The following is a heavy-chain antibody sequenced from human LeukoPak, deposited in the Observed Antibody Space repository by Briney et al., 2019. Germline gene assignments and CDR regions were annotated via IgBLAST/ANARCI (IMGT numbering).Heavy chain of an antibody. V-gene: IGHV1-69*13. CDR1: GGTFSSYA. D-gene: IGHD6-19*01. Sequence: AASVTVSCKASGGTFSSYAISWVRQAPGQGLEWMGGIIPIFGTANYAQKFQGRVTITADESTSTAYMELSSLRSEDTAVYYCARSYPPYSSGWYFDYWGQGTLVTVSS. CDR3: ARSYPPYSSGWYFDY. J-gene: IGHJ4*02. CDR2: IIPIFGTA.